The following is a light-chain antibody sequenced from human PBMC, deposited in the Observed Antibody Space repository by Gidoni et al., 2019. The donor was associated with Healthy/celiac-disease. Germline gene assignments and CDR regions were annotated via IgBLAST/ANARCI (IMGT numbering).Light chain of an antibody. CDR1: QSVNSN. CDR3: QQYNNWPPLT. CDR2: GAS. Sequence: EIVMTQSPATLSVSPGERATLSCRASQSVNSNLAWYQQKPGQAPRLLIYGASTRATGIPARFSGSGSGTEFTLTIRSLQSEDFAAYYCQQYNNWPPLTFGGGTKVEIK. V-gene: IGKV3-15*01. J-gene: IGKJ4*01.